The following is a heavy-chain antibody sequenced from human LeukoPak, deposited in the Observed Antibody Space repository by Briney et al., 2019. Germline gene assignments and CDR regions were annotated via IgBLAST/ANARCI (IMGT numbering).Heavy chain of an antibody. J-gene: IGHJ4*02. Sequence: GESLKISCKGSGYSFTSYWIGWVRQMPGKGLEWMGTIYPGDSDTRYSPSFQGQVTISADKSISTAYLQWSSLKASDTAMYYCAKSLVATISSFDYWGQGTLVTVSS. V-gene: IGHV5-51*01. CDR3: AKSLVATISSFDY. CDR1: GYSFTSYW. CDR2: IYPGDSDT. D-gene: IGHD5-12*01.